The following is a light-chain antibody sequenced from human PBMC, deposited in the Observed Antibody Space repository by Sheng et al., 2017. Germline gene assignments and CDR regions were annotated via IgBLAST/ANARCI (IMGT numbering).Light chain of an antibody. CDR1: QPLTTT. CDR2: GAS. V-gene: IGKV3-15*01. Sequence: EIVLTQSPGTLSLSPGERATLSCRASQPLTTTFLAWYQHKPGQPPRLVIHGASTTATGFPARFSGSGSGTEFTLTISGLQSEDFAVYYCQQYNNWPPTFGQGTKVDIK. CDR3: QQYNNWPPT. J-gene: IGKJ1*01.